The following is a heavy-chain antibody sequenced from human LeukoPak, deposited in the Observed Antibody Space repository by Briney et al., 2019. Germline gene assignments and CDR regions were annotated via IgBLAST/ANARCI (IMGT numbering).Heavy chain of an antibody. CDR2: IYHSGST. J-gene: IGHJ4*02. Sequence: SETLSLTCTVSGYSISSGYYWGWIRQPPGKGLEWIGSIYHSGSTYYSPSLKSRVTISVDTSKNQFSLKLSSVTAADTAVYYCARVGSGYDPIDYWGQGTLVTVSS. CDR3: ARVGSGYDPIDY. V-gene: IGHV4-38-2*02. CDR1: GYSISSGYY. D-gene: IGHD5-12*01.